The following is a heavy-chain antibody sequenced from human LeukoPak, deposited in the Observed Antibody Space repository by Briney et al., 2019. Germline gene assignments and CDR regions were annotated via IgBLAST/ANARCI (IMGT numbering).Heavy chain of an antibody. V-gene: IGHV3-30*03. CDR2: ISSDGSKR. J-gene: IGHJ3*02. D-gene: IGHD3-16*02. Sequence: GGSLRLSCAASGFTFSTYGMHWVRQAPGKGLEWVAFISSDGSKRFYADSVKGRFTISRDNFKNTLYLQMNSLKTEDTAVYYCTTDDYDYVWGSYRYTNPGAFDIWGQGTMVTVSS. CDR3: TTDDYDYVWGSYRYTNPGAFDI. CDR1: GFTFSTYG.